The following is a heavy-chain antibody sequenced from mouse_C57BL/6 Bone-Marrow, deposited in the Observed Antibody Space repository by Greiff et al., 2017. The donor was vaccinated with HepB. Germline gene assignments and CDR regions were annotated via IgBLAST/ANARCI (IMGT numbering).Heavy chain of an antibody. CDR2: INYDGSST. J-gene: IGHJ4*01. CDR1: GFTFSDYY. V-gene: IGHV5-16*01. Sequence: EVKLVEPEGGLVQPGSSMKLSCTASGFTFSDYYIAWVRQVPEKGLEWVANINYDGSSTNYVDTLKSRFIISRDNAKNILYLQMSSLKSEDPATYDCARECYDYAMDYWGQGTSVTVSS. D-gene: IGHD2-12*01. CDR3: ARECYDYAMDY.